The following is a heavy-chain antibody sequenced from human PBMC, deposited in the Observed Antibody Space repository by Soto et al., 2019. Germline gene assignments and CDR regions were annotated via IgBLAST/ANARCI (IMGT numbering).Heavy chain of an antibody. J-gene: IGHJ4*02. D-gene: IGHD6-19*01. CDR2: ISSTSTYT. CDR3: ARDLALAGNY. Sequence: GSLRLSCAASGXTFRSYSMNWVRQTQEKGLEWVSSISSTSTYTHYTDSVKGRFTISRDNANNSLFMKMNSLRAEDTAIYYCARDLALAGNYWGQGALGTVS. CDR1: GXTFRSYS. V-gene: IGHV3-21*01.